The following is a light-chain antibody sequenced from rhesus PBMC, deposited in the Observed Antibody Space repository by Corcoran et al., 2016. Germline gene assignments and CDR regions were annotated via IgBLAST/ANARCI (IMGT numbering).Light chain of an antibody. CDR3: LQYDNRRT. CDR1: QSVGTN. CDR2: DAS. J-gene: IGKJ1*01. V-gene: IGKV3-24*04. Sequence: ETVVTQSPATLSMSPGERATLSCRASQSVGTNLAWYHQKPGQAPKIHIYDASSRATGIPDRFSGSGSETEFTLTISSLEPEDVRFYHCLQYDNRRTFGQGTKVEIK.